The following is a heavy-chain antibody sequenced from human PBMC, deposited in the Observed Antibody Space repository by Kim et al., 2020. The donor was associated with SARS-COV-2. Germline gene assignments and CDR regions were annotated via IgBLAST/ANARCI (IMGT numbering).Heavy chain of an antibody. CDR2: IYYSGST. CDR3: ARQDLGYSYGFYYYYYMDV. Sequence: SETLSLTCTVSGGSISSSSYYWGWIRQPPGKGLEWIGSIYYSGSTYYNPALKSRVTISVDTSKNQFSLKLSSVTAADTAVYYCARQDLGYSYGFYYYYYMDVWGKGTTVTVSS. J-gene: IGHJ6*03. V-gene: IGHV4-39*01. D-gene: IGHD5-18*01. CDR1: GGSISSSSYY.